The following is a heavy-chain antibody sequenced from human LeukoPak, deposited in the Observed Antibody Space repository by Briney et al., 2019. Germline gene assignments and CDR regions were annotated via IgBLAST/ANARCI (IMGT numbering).Heavy chain of an antibody. CDR1: GFTFSSYW. CDR3: TIAYGMDV. V-gene: IGHV3-7*03. J-gene: IGHJ6*02. Sequence: GGSLRLSCAASGFTFSSYWMSWVRQAPGKGLEWVANIKQDGSEKYYLDSVKGRFTISRDNAKKSLYVQMNSLRAEDTAIYYCTIAYGMDVWGQGTTVTVSS. CDR2: IKQDGSEK. D-gene: IGHD3-10*01.